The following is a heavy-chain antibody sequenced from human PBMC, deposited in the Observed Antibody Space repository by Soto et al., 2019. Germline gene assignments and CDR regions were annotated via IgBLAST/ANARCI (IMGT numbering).Heavy chain of an antibody. D-gene: IGHD2-2*01. Sequence: PGGSLRLSCAASGFTFSIYSMNWVRQTPGKGLEWVSSITGSGDDMNYIDSVKGRFTISRDNARNSLYLQMNSLRVEDTAVYYCARELATCCYFDSWGLGTLVTVSS. J-gene: IGHJ4*02. CDR1: GFTFSIYS. CDR3: ARELATCCYFDS. V-gene: IGHV3-21*06. CDR2: ITGSGDDM.